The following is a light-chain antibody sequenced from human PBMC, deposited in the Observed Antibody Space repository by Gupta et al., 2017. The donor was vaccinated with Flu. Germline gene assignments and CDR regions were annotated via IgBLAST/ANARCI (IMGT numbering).Light chain of an antibody. CDR3: SSYTSSSTRV. J-gene: IGLJ1*01. CDR1: SSDVGGYNY. CDR2: EVS. Sequence: QSALTQPAPVSGSPGQSITISCTRTSSDVGGYNYVSWYQQHPGKAPKLMIYEVSNRPSGVSNRFSGSKSGNTASLTISGLQAEDEADYYCSSYTSSSTRVFGTGTKVTVL. V-gene: IGLV2-14*01.